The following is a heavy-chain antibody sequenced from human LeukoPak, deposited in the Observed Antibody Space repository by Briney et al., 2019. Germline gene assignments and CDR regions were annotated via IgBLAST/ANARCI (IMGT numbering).Heavy chain of an antibody. Sequence: SVKVSCKASGYTFTSYGISWVRQAPGQGLEWMGRIIPILGIANYAQKFQGRVTITADKSTSTAYMELSSLRSEDTAVYYCARVGRDFYYYMDVWGKGTTVTVSS. CDR3: ARVGRDFYYYMDV. D-gene: IGHD3-3*01. V-gene: IGHV1-69*04. J-gene: IGHJ6*03. CDR1: GYTFTSYG. CDR2: IIPILGIA.